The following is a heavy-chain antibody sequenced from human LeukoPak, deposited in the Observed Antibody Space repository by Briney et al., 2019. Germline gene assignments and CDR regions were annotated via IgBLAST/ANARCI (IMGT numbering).Heavy chain of an antibody. D-gene: IGHD6-19*01. J-gene: IGHJ4*02. CDR1: GFTFNTYV. Sequence: GGSLRLSCAASGFTFNTYVMSWVRQTPGKGLQWVSSIKSGGGTDYADSVKGRFTISRDNSKNTLYLQMDSLRAEDTSIYYCTKVRPPPGSGWYGGDHYWGQGPLVPVPS. CDR3: TKVRPPPGSGWYGGDHY. CDR2: IKSGGGT. V-gene: IGHV3-23*01.